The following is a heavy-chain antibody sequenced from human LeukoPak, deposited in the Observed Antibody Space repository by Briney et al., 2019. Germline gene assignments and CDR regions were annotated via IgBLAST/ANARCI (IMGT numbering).Heavy chain of an antibody. D-gene: IGHD6-19*01. Sequence: PSETLSLTCTVSAYSISSGYYWGWIRQPPGKGLEWIGSFHHSGDTSYNPSLKSRVTISVDTSKNQFSLKLSSVTAADTAVYYCARARRYSSGRYPFDYWGQGTLVTVSS. CDR3: ARARRYSSGRYPFDY. J-gene: IGHJ4*02. CDR1: AYSISSGYY. V-gene: IGHV4-38-2*02. CDR2: FHHSGDT.